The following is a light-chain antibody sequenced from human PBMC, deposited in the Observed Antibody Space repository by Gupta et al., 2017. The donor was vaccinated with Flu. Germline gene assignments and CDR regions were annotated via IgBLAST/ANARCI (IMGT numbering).Light chain of an antibody. CDR1: GPNIGADFD. CDR3: QSYDTSLGGSGV. J-gene: IGLJ1*01. CDR2: SDT. V-gene: IGLV1-40*01. Sequence: QSVLTPPPSVSGAPGQRITISCIGSGPNIGADFDVHWYQQLPGKAPKLLISSDTNRASGVPDRFSGSKSGSSASLAITGLQAEDEADYYCQSYDTSLGGSGVFGTGTRVTVL.